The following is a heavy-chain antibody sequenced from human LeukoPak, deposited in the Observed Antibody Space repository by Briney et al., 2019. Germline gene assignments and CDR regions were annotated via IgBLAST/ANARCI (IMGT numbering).Heavy chain of an antibody. J-gene: IGHJ6*02. D-gene: IGHD3-22*01. CDR3: VEPAYYYDSSGYYPRGYYYGMDV. CDR2: IYYSGST. Sequence: SETLSLTCTVSGGSISSGGYYWSWIRQHPGKGLEWIGYIYYSGSTYYNPSLKSRVTISVDTSKNQFSLKLSSVTAADTAVYYCVEPAYYYDSSGYYPRGYYYGMDVWGQGTTVTVSS. CDR1: GGSISSGGYY. V-gene: IGHV4-31*03.